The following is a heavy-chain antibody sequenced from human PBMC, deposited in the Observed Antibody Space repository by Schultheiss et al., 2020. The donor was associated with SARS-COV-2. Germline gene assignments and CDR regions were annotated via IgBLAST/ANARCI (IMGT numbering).Heavy chain of an antibody. CDR3: AKESAGTMGQAFDY. Sequence: GGSLRLSCAASGFTFSSYWMHWVRQAPGKGLVWVSRINSDGSSTSYADSVKGRFTISRDNAKNTLYLQMNSLRAEDTAVYYCAKESAGTMGQAFDYWGQGTLVTVSS. D-gene: IGHD6-19*01. CDR1: GFTFSSYW. V-gene: IGHV3-74*01. J-gene: IGHJ4*02. CDR2: INSDGSST.